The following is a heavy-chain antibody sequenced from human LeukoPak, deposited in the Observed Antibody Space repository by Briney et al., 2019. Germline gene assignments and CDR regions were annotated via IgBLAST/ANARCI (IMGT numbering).Heavy chain of an antibody. CDR1: GGSISSGSYY. V-gene: IGHV4-61*02. Sequence: SQTLSLTCTVSGGSISSGSYYWSWIRQPAGKGLEWFGRIYTSGSTNYNPSLKSRVTISVDTSKNQFSLKLSSVTAADTAVYYCARDLLWFGELENYYYGMDVWGQGTTVTVSS. D-gene: IGHD3-10*01. J-gene: IGHJ6*02. CDR2: IYTSGST. CDR3: ARDLLWFGELENYYYGMDV.